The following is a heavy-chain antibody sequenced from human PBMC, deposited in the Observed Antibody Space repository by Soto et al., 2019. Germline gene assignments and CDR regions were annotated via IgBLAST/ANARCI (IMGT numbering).Heavy chain of an antibody. CDR3: ARDVPDTNLFFYYYGMDV. CDR2: IRTDNGNT. CDR1: GYSFTAYG. D-gene: IGHD2-21*01. V-gene: IGHV1-18*01. J-gene: IGHJ6*02. Sequence: ASVKVSCKASGYSFTAYGISWVRQAPGQGLEWMGWIRTDNGNTNYAHNLQGRVSMTTDPSTSTAYMELWSLGSDDTAVYYCARDVPDTNLFFYYYGMDVWGQGTTVTVSS.